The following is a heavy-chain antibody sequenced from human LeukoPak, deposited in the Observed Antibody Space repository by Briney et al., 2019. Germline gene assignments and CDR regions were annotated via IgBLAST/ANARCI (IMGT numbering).Heavy chain of an antibody. CDR3: STWALYHGLDV. J-gene: IGHJ6*02. Sequence: GGSLRPSCAASGFAFADYAMHWVRQIPGKGLECVAHIHADGGRTFYADSVKGRFTVSRDNGKNSLFLQMDSLTSDDTALYYCSTWALYHGLDVWGQGATVIVSS. CDR2: IHADGGRT. D-gene: IGHD1-26*01. V-gene: IGHV3-43*02. CDR1: GFAFADYA.